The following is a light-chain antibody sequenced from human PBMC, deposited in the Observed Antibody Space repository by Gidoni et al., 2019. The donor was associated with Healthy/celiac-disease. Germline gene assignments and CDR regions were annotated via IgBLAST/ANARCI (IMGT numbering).Light chain of an antibody. J-gene: IGKJ3*01. CDR2: AAS. Sequence: DIQMTQSPSSLSASVGDRVTITCRASQSISSDLNWYQQKPGKAPKLLIYAASSLQSGVPSRFSGSGSGTDFTLTISSLQHEDFATYYCQQSYSTPFTFGPGTKVDIK. CDR1: QSISSD. V-gene: IGKV1-39*01. CDR3: QQSYSTPFT.